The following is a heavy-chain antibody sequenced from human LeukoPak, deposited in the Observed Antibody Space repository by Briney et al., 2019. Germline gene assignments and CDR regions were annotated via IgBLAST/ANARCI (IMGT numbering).Heavy chain of an antibody. D-gene: IGHD6-19*01. CDR3: ARDQAGTFVP. J-gene: IGHJ4*02. CDR2: IYYSGST. Sequence: PPETLSLTCTVSGGSISSYYWSWIRQPPGKGLEWIGYIYYSGSTNYNPSLKSRVTISVDTSKNQFSLKLSSVTAADTAVYYCARDQAGTFVPWGQGTLVTVSS. CDR1: GGSISSYY. V-gene: IGHV4-59*01.